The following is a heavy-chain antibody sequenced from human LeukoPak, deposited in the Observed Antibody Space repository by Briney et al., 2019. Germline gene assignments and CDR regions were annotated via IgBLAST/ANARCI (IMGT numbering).Heavy chain of an antibody. CDR2: IIPILGIA. V-gene: IGHV1-69*04. CDR3: ARSTGVGLITAMVKRGWFDP. J-gene: IGHJ5*02. CDR1: GGTFSSYA. D-gene: IGHD5-18*01. Sequence: ASVKVSCKASGGTFSSYAISWVRQAPGQGLEWMGRIIPILGIANYAQKFQGRVTITADKSTSTAYMELSSLRSEDTAVHYCARSTGVGLITAMVKRGWFDPWGQGTLVTVSS.